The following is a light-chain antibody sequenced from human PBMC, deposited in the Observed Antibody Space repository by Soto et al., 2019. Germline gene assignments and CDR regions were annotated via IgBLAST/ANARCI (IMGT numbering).Light chain of an antibody. CDR3: QQYNSYWT. V-gene: IGKV1-5*01. CDR2: DAS. Sequence: DIQMTQSPSSLSASVGDRVTITCRTSQSISNHLHWYQQTPGKAPNLMIYDASSLESGVPSRFSGSGSGTEFTLTISSLQPDDFATYYCQQYNSYWTFGQGTKVDIK. CDR1: QSISNH. J-gene: IGKJ1*01.